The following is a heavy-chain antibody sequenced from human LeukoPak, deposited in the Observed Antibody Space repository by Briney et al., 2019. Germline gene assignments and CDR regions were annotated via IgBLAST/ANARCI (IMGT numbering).Heavy chain of an antibody. Sequence: PSETLSLTCTVSGGSISSYYWSWIRQPAGKGLEWIGRIYHSGSTYYNPSLKSRVTISVDTSKNQLSLKLSSVTAADTAVYYCARDMGYYYDSSGYYYFDYWGQGTLVTVSS. D-gene: IGHD3-22*01. V-gene: IGHV4-4*07. CDR2: IYHSGST. J-gene: IGHJ4*02. CDR3: ARDMGYYYDSSGYYYFDY. CDR1: GGSISSYY.